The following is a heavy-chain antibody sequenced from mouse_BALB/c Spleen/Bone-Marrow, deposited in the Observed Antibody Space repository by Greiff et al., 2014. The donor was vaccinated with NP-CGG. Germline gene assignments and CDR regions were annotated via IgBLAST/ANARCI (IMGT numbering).Heavy chain of an antibody. Sequence: VQLQQSGAELVKPGASVKLSCTASGFNIKDTYMYWVKQRPEQGLEWIGRIDPANGNTKYDPKFQDKATITADTSSNTAYLQLSSLTSEATAVYYCARYYYGSSLFAYWGQGTLVTVSA. CDR2: IDPANGNT. D-gene: IGHD1-1*01. J-gene: IGHJ3*01. CDR1: GFNIKDTY. CDR3: ARYYYGSSLFAY. V-gene: IGHV14-3*02.